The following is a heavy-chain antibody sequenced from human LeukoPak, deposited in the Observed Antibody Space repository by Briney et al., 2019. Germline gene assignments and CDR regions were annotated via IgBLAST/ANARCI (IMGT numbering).Heavy chain of an antibody. CDR2: IYPDDSDV. Sequence: GESLKISCKGSGYNFNVYWIAWVRQMPGKGLEWMGIIYPDDSDVRYSPSFQGQVTISADKSISTAYLQWSGLKASDTAMYFCATAPRPALMGGSAFVVWGQGKEVIVFS. V-gene: IGHV5-51*01. CDR3: ATAPRPALMGGSAFVV. D-gene: IGHD3-16*01. J-gene: IGHJ3*01. CDR1: GYNFNVYW.